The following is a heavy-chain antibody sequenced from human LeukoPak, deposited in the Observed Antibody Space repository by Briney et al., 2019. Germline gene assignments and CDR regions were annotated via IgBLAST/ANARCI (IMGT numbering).Heavy chain of an antibody. CDR1: GFTFRNYA. V-gene: IGHV3-23*01. D-gene: IGHD6-25*01. CDR2: ISGGGGPT. CDR3: AKNSGYSWQYFFDY. Sequence: PGGSLRLSCAAPGFTFRNYAMSWVRQAQGKGLKGVSAISGGGGPTYYADSVKGRFTIPRDNSKNTLYLQMNSLRAEDAAVYFCAKNSGYSWQYFFDYWGQGTLVTVSS. J-gene: IGHJ4*02.